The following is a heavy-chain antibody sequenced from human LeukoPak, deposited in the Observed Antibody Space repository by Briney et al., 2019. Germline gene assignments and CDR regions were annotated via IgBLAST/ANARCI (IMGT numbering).Heavy chain of an antibody. D-gene: IGHD6-19*01. J-gene: IGHJ4*02. Sequence: GGSLRLSCAASRFTFSNYVMSWVRQAPGKGLEWVSGISGRGDSTYYADSVKGRFTISRDNSKNTLYLQMNSLRLEDTAAHYCAKIRAPSGWFNSDYWGQGTLVTVSS. CDR2: ISGRGDST. CDR3: AKIRAPSGWFNSDY. V-gene: IGHV3-23*01. CDR1: RFTFSNYV.